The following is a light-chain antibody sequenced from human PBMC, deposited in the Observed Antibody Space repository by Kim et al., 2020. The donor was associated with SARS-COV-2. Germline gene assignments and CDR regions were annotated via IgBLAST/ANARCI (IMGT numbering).Light chain of an antibody. CDR1: QSVSSSY. Sequence: PGERVTLSCRASQSVSSSYLTWYQQKPGQAPRLLIYGTSTSATGIPARFSGSGSGTDFTLTISSLQPEDFAVYYCQQDYNLPPLTFGGGTKVDIK. V-gene: IGKV3D-7*01. CDR2: GTS. J-gene: IGKJ4*01. CDR3: QQDYNLPPLT.